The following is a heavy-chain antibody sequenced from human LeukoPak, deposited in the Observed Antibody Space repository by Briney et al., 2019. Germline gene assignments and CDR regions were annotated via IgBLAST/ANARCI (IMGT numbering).Heavy chain of an antibody. J-gene: IGHJ5*02. D-gene: IGHD3-16*01. CDR1: GYTFTGYY. CDR2: INPNSGGT. Sequence: ASVKVSCKASGYTFTGYYMHWVRQAPGQGLEWMGWINPNSGGTNYAQKFQGRVTMTRDTSISTAYMELSRLRSDDTAVYYCARDDLGRPDHNWFDPWGQGTLVTVSS. V-gene: IGHV1-2*02. CDR3: ARDDLGRPDHNWFDP.